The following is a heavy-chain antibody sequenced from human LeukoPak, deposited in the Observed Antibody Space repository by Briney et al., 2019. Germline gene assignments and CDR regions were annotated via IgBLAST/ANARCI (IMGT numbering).Heavy chain of an antibody. CDR2: TSYSGST. Sequence: SETLPLTCTVSGGSLSSFYWSWIRQPPGKGLEWIGFTSYSGSTNYNPSLRGRVTISVDTSKNQFSLNLSSVTGADTAVYYCARGGPGSGWHYYLDYWGQGTLVTVSS. J-gene: IGHJ4*02. D-gene: IGHD3-22*01. V-gene: IGHV4-59*13. CDR3: ARGGPGSGWHYYLDY. CDR1: GGSLSSFY.